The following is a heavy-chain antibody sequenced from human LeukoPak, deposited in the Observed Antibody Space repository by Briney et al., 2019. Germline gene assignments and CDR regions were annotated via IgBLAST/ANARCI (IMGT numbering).Heavy chain of an antibody. V-gene: IGHV4-30-4*08. D-gene: IGHD3-16*02. CDR2: IYYSGSS. CDR3: ARGSNPYYFDY. Sequence: SETLSLTCTVSGGSISSGDYYWSWIRQPPGKGLEWIGYIYYSGSSFYNPSLKSRVTISVDTSKNHVSLNLSSVTAADTAVYYCARGSNPYYFDYWGQGTLVTVSS. J-gene: IGHJ4*02. CDR1: GGSISSGDYY.